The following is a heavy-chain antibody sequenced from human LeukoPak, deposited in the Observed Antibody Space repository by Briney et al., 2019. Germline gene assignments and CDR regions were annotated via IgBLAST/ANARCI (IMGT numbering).Heavy chain of an antibody. CDR1: GGTFSSYA. CDR2: IIPIFGTA. V-gene: IGHV1-69*13. Sequence: ASVKVSCKASGGTFSSYAIGWVRQAPGQGLEWMGGIIPIFGTANYAQKFQGRVTITADESTSTAYMELSSLRSEDTAVYYCARGPLIAAEDWFDPWGQGTLVTVSS. CDR3: ARGPLIAAEDWFDP. D-gene: IGHD6-13*01. J-gene: IGHJ5*02.